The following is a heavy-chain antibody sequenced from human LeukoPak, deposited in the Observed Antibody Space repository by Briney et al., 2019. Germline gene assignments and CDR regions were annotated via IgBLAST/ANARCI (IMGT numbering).Heavy chain of an antibody. J-gene: IGHJ4*02. CDR1: GGSVSSHY. CDR2: TYVSGST. CDR3: ARGGTVTNFGY. Sequence: SETLSLTCTVSGGSVSSHYWYWIRQPPGKGLEWIGYTYVSGSTNYNPSLKSRVTISGDTSKNQFSLNLTSVTAADTAVYYCARGGTVTNFGYWGQGTLVTVSS. V-gene: IGHV4-59*02. D-gene: IGHD4-17*01.